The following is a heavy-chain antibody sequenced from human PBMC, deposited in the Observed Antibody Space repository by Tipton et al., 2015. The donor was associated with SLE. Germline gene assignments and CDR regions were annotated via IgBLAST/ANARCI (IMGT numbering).Heavy chain of an antibody. CDR3: ARRGLENLGYCTGGVCLYFDY. CDR1: GNSISSSIYY. D-gene: IGHD2-8*02. V-gene: IGHV4-39*07. Sequence: GLVKPSETLSLTCTVSGNSISSSIYYWGWIRQPPGKGLEWIGSIYYSGSTYYNPSLKSRVTISVDTSKNQFSLKLGSVTAADTAVYYCARRGLENLGYCTGGVCLYFDYWGQGTLVTVSS. CDR2: IYYSGST. J-gene: IGHJ4*02.